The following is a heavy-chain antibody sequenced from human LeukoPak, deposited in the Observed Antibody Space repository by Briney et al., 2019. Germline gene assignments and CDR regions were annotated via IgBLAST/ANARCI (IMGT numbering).Heavy chain of an antibody. CDR3: ARGGDFGYSYGGYYYMDV. D-gene: IGHD5-18*01. Sequence: GGSLRLSCAASGFTFSSYEMHWVRQATGKRLEWVSTIGTAGDTYYLDSVKGRFTISRENAKNSLYLQMNSLTAGDTAVYYCARGGDFGYSYGGYYYMDVWGKGTTVIVSS. V-gene: IGHV3-13*01. J-gene: IGHJ6*03. CDR2: IGTAGDT. CDR1: GFTFSSYE.